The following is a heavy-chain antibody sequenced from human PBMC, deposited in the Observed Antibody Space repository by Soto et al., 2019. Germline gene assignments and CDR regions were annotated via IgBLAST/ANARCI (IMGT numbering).Heavy chain of an antibody. J-gene: IGHJ6*02. V-gene: IGHV2-5*02. D-gene: IGHD3-9*01. CDR3: AQMDFDLYGMDV. CDR1: GISHTNSGVG. Sequence: QITLTESGPTLVKPTQTLTLTCTFSGISHTNSGVGVSWIRQPPGKALEWLAVIYWDDAKHFSPSQKSRLTITKDTSKNQVVPTMTNMDSVDTATYFCAQMDFDLYGMDVWGQGTTVIVSS. CDR2: IYWDDAK.